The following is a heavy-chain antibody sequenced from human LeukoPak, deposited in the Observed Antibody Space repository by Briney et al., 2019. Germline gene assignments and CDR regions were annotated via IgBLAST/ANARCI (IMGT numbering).Heavy chain of an antibody. V-gene: IGHV4-34*01. Sequence: SETLSLTCAVYGGSFSGYYWSWIRQPPGKGLEWIGEINHSGSTNYNPSLKSRVTISVDTSKNQFSLKLSSVTAADTAVYYCARNVMVYADYWGQGTLVTVSS. CDR1: GGSFSGYY. D-gene: IGHD2-8*01. CDR2: INHSGST. J-gene: IGHJ4*02. CDR3: ARNVMVYADY.